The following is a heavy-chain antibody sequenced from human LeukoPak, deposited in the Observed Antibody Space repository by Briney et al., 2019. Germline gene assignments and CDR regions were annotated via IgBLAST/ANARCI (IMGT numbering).Heavy chain of an antibody. CDR1: GGTFSSYA. CDR2: IIPIFGTA. D-gene: IGHD3-10*01. CDR3: ARGGPFHYYGSGSYSWVGAFDI. J-gene: IGHJ3*02. Sequence: GASVKVSCKASGGTFSSYAISWVRQAPGQGLEWMGGIIPIFGTANYAQKFQGRVTITADKSTSTAYMELSSLRSEDTAVYYCARGGPFHYYGSGSYSWVGAFDIWGQGTMVTVSS. V-gene: IGHV1-69*06.